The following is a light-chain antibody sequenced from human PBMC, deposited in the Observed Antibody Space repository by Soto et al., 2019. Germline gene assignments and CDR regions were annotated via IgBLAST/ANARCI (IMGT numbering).Light chain of an antibody. V-gene: IGKV3-20*01. CDR2: GAS. J-gene: IGKJ1*01. Sequence: EIVLTQSPGTLSLSPGERATLSCRASQSVSSNYLAWYQQKPGQAPRLLIYGASSRATGIPDRFSGSGSGTEYTLTISRLEPEEFAVFYCQQYGSSPRTFGQGTKVE. CDR3: QQYGSSPRT. CDR1: QSVSSNY.